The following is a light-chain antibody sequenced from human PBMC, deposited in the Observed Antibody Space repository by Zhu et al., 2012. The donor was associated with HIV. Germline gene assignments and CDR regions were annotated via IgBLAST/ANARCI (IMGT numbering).Light chain of an antibody. CDR2: GAS. CDR3: QQYDSSPRT. J-gene: IGKJ1*01. CDR1: QSFTSSY. Sequence: EIVLTQSPGTLSLSPGERATLSCRASQSFTSSYLAWYQQKPGQPPRLLIYGASSRATGIPDFTLTISRLEPEDFAVYYCQQYDSSPRTFGQGTKVEIK. V-gene: IGKV3-20*01.